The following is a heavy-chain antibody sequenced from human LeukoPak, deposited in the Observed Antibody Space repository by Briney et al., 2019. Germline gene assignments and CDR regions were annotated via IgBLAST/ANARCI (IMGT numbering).Heavy chain of an antibody. J-gene: IGHJ4*02. V-gene: IGHV1-46*01. CDR2: IDPSGGST. CDR3: ARALGYYDSSGYFDY. CDR1: GYTFTSYY. Sequence: GASVKVSCKASGYTFTSYYMHWVRQAPGQGLEWMGIIDPSGGSTTYAQKFQGRVTVTRDTSTSTVYMELSSLRSEDTAVYYRARALGYYDSSGYFDYWGQGTLVTVSS. D-gene: IGHD3-22*01.